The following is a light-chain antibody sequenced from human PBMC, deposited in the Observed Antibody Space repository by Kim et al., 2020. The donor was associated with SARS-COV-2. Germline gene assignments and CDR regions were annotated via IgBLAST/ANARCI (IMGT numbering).Light chain of an antibody. V-gene: IGKV3-20*01. CDR3: QHYGSSIT. CDR1: ESVSSRD. CDR2: GAF. J-gene: IGKJ5*01. Sequence: LSPGERVTLSYRASESVSSRDLSWNQQRPGQAPRLLIYGAFSRPTGIPDRFSGSGSGRDFTLTISRLEPEDFAVYYCQHYGSSITFGQGTRLEIK.